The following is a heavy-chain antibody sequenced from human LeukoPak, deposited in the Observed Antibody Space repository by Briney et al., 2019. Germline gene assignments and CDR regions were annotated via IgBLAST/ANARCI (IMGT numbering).Heavy chain of an antibody. J-gene: IGHJ4*02. CDR1: GGSISSSSYY. CDR2: IYYSWST. CDR3: SCGLKTFYDILTGHYKGVAYFDY. Sequence: PSETLSLTCTVSGGSISSSSYYWGWIRQPPGKGLEWIASIYYSWSTYYTPSLKSRVTISVDTSKNQFSLKLSSVTAADTAVYYCSCGLKTFYDILTGHYKGVAYFDYWGQGTLVTVSS. D-gene: IGHD3-9*01. V-gene: IGHV4-39*01.